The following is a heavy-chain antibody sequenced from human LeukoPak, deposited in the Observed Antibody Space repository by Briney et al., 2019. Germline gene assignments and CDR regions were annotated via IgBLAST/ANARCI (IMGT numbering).Heavy chain of an antibody. V-gene: IGHV3-66*01. Sequence: GGSLRLSCAASGFTFSSYWMSWVRQAPGKGLEWVSVIYSGGSTYYADSVKGRFTISRDNSKNTLYLQMNCLRAEDTAVYYCARDHYDYVWGSYRTDAFDIWGQGTMVTVSS. CDR3: ARDHYDYVWGSYRTDAFDI. D-gene: IGHD3-16*02. CDR2: IYSGGST. CDR1: GFTFSSYW. J-gene: IGHJ3*02.